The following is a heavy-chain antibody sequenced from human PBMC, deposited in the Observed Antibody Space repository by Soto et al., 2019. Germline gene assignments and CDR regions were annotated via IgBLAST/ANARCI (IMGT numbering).Heavy chain of an antibody. CDR2: TGGSDGTT. Sequence: GGSLRLSCVASGFSFGSYAMSWVRQAPGKGLEWVSATGGSDGTTFYADSVKGRFTISRDNSKNTLSLQMNSLRADDTALYYCAKAGERYYGLFDFWGQGALVTVSS. J-gene: IGHJ4*02. CDR1: GFSFGSYA. CDR3: AKAGERYYGLFDF. V-gene: IGHV3-23*01. D-gene: IGHD3-10*01.